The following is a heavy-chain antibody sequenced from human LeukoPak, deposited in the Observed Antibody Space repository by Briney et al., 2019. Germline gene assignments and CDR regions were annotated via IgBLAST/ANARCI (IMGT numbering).Heavy chain of an antibody. CDR1: GYTFTSYY. D-gene: IGHD4-23*01. Sequence: ASVKVSCKASGYTFTSYYMHWVRQAPGQGLEWMGWISAYNGNTNYAQKLQGRVTMTTDTSTSTAYMELRSLRSDDTAVYYCARDPSLRGSTWFDPWGQGTLVTVSS. CDR3: ARDPSLRGSTWFDP. V-gene: IGHV1-18*04. CDR2: ISAYNGNT. J-gene: IGHJ5*02.